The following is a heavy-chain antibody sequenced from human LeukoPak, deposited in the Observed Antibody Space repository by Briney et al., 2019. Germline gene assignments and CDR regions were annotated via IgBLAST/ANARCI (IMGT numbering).Heavy chain of an antibody. Sequence: PGGSLRLSCAGSGFTFDDYAMHWVRQAPGEGLEWVSGINENSGSIVYADSVKGRFTISRDNAKNSLYLQMNSLRIEDTALYYCARWIVGFDSWGQGTLVTVSS. CDR1: GFTFDDYA. CDR2: INENSGSI. D-gene: IGHD3-22*01. J-gene: IGHJ4*02. CDR3: ARWIVGFDS. V-gene: IGHV3-9*01.